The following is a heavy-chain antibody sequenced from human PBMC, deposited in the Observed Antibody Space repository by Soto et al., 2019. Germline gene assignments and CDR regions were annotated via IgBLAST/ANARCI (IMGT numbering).Heavy chain of an antibody. CDR2: IYYSGNT. Sequence: ASGTLSLPCTVSGGSLSSYYWSWIRQPPGKGLEWIGYIYYSGNTNYNPSLKSRVSISVDTSKNQFSLKLSSVTAADTAVYYCARERVAVGRYYNGMDVWGQGTTVTVSS. D-gene: IGHD6-13*01. CDR1: GGSLSSYY. J-gene: IGHJ6*02. V-gene: IGHV4-59*01. CDR3: ARERVAVGRYYNGMDV.